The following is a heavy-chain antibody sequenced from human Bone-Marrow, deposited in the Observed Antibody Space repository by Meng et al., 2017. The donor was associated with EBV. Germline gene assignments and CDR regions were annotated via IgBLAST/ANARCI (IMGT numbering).Heavy chain of an antibody. Sequence: HITLKHPRPTLVKPPHTLTLTCTFSGFSLSTPGVGVGWIRQPPGEALEWLAVIYWDDDKRYSPSLKSRLTITKDTSKQQVVLTMTNMDPVDTATYYCAHRRDYSYFDYWGQGTLVTVSS. CDR3: AHRRDYSYFDY. CDR2: IYWDDDK. J-gene: IGHJ4*02. D-gene: IGHD2-21*01. CDR1: GFSLSTPGVG. V-gene: IGHV2-5*02.